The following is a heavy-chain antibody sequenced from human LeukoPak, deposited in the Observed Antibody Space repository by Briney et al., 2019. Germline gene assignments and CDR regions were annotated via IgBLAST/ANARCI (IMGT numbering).Heavy chain of an antibody. V-gene: IGHV3-49*03. CDR1: GFTIGDYA. CDR3: TRYGSGSYGPPPYSYYFDY. J-gene: IGHJ4*02. D-gene: IGHD3-10*01. Sequence: PGGSLRLSCTASGFTIGDYAMSWFRQAPGKGLEWVGFIRSKAYGGTTEYAASVKGRFTISRDDSKSIAYLQTNSLKTEDTAVYYCTRYGSGSYGPPPYSYYFDYWGQGTLVTVSS. CDR2: IRSKAYGGTT.